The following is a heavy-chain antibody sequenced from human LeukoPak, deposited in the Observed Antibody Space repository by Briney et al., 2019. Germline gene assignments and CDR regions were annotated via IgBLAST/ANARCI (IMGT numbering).Heavy chain of an antibody. V-gene: IGHV4-34*01. CDR2: INHSGST. D-gene: IGHD6-13*01. CDR3: ASSSWYKAPY. J-gene: IGHJ4*02. CDR1: GGSFSGYY. Sequence: SETLSLSCAVYGGSFSGYYWSWIRQPPGKGLEWIGEINHSGSTNYNPSLKSRVTISVDTSKNQFSLKLSSVTAADTAVYYCASSSWYKAPYWGQGTLVTVSS.